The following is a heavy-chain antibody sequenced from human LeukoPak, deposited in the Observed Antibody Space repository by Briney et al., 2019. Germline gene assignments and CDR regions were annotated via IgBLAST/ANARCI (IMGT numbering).Heavy chain of an antibody. D-gene: IGHD3-10*01. CDR1: GLTVSRNY. V-gene: IGHV3-66*01. J-gene: IGHJ3*02. Sequence: GGSLRLSCAASGLTVSRNYMNWVRQAPGKGLEWVSVIYSGGSTYYADSVKGRFTISRDNSKNTLYLQINSLRAGDTAVYYCARDGRGDGVPAENAFAIWGQGTMVTVSS. CDR2: IYSGGST. CDR3: ARDGRGDGVPAENAFAI.